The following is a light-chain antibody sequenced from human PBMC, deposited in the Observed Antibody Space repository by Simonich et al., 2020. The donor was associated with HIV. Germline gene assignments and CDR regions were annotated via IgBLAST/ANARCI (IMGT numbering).Light chain of an antibody. V-gene: IGLV3-25*03. CDR1: ALPKKY. Sequence: SYELTQPPSVSVPPGQTARITCSGDALPKKYAYWYQQKPGQAPELLIYKDTERHSGIPERFSGSSSGTTVTLTISGVQAEDEADYHCQSGDSSGTYVVFGGGTKLTVL. CDR2: KDT. J-gene: IGLJ2*01. CDR3: QSGDSSGTYVV.